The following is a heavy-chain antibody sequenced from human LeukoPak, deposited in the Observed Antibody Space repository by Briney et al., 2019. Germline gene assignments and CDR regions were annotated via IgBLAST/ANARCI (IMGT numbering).Heavy chain of an antibody. Sequence: GGSLRLSCAASGFTVSSNYMSWVRQAPGKGLEWVSVIYSGGSTYYADSVKGRFTISRDNSKNTLYLQMNSLRAEDTAVYYCAKDLNRDPITMIVVVITHDAFDIWGQGTMVTVSS. CDR3: AKDLNRDPITMIVVVITHDAFDI. J-gene: IGHJ3*02. D-gene: IGHD3-22*01. V-gene: IGHV3-66*01. CDR1: GFTVSSNY. CDR2: IYSGGST.